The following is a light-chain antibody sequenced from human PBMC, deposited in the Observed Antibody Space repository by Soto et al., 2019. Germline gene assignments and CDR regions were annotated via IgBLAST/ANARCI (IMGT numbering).Light chain of an antibody. CDR2: AAS. J-gene: IGKJ5*01. CDR1: QTIMTY. V-gene: IGKV1-39*01. Sequence: DIQMTQSPSSLSASVGDEVTITCRASQTIMTYLNWYQLKPGKPPRLLIYAASSLQSGVPSRFSGSGSGTDFTLTISSLQPEDFAVYYCEQYNNWFSITFGQGTRLEIK. CDR3: EQYNNWFSIT.